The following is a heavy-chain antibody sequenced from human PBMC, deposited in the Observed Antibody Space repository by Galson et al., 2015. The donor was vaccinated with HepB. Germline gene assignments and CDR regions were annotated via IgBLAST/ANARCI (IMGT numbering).Heavy chain of an antibody. D-gene: IGHD4-11*01. CDR2: INFNGST. CDR3: ATPYTSRFDY. Sequence: ETLSLTCTVSGGSISSYYWSWIRQPPGKGLEWIGYINFNGSTNYNPSFKSRVTISVDTSKTQFSLKLNSVAAADAAVYYCATPYTSRFDYWGQGTLVTVSS. J-gene: IGHJ4*02. V-gene: IGHV4-59*08. CDR1: GGSISSYY.